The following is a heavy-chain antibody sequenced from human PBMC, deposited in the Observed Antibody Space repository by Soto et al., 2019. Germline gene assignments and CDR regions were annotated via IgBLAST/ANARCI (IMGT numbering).Heavy chain of an antibody. J-gene: IGHJ6*02. Sequence: QVQLVQSGAEVKKPGSSVKVSCKTSRDTFNKYAFNWVRQAPGQGLEWMGWIIPIFSSRNYAEKFQGRVTITADDSTSTAYMELRSLRFEDTAVYYCARGEIYLGVWGQGTTVTVSS. CDR3: ARGEIYLGV. CDR1: RDTFNKYA. D-gene: IGHD3-16*02. CDR2: IIPIFSSR. V-gene: IGHV1-69*01.